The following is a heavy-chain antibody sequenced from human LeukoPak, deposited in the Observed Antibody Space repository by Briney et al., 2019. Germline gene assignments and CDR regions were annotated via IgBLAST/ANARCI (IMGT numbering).Heavy chain of an antibody. Sequence: GGSLRLSCAASGFTFSSYGMRWVRQAPGKGLEWVATIKQDGSEKYYVDSVKGRFTISRDNAKNTLYLQMNSLRAEDTAVYYCCTYDRLEDDFDYWGQGTTVTVSS. CDR2: IKQDGSEK. CDR3: CTYDRLEDDFDY. V-gene: IGHV3-7*02. CDR1: GFTFSSYG. J-gene: IGHJ4*01. D-gene: IGHD2-8*01.